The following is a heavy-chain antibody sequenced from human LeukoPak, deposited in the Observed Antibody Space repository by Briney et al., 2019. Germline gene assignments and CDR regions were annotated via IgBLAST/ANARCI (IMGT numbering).Heavy chain of an antibody. Sequence: GGSLRLSCIASGFSFSGYAMSWVRQAPGKGLEWVSFFYRGDSTYYAESVRGRFTISRDNSKNTLYLLMNSLIPEDTAVYYCAREVVSTPSYFDSWGQGTLVTVSS. V-gene: IGHV3-23*01. D-gene: IGHD2-15*01. CDR3: AREVVSTPSYFDS. CDR1: GFSFSGYA. J-gene: IGHJ4*02. CDR2: FFYRGDST.